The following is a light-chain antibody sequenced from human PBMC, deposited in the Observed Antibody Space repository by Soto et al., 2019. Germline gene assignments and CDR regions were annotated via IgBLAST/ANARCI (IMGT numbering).Light chain of an antibody. CDR3: SSYTSSATLYV. Sequence: LTQPASVSGSPGQSITISCTGTSSDVGGYNYVSWYQQHPGKAPKLMIYGVSNRPSGVSNRFSGSKSGNTASLTISGLQAEDEADYYCSSYTSSATLYVFGTGTKVTVL. V-gene: IGLV2-14*01. CDR2: GVS. J-gene: IGLJ1*01. CDR1: SSDVGGYNY.